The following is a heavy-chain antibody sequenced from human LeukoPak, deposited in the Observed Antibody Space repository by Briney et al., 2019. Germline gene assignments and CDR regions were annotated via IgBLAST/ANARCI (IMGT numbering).Heavy chain of an antibody. CDR1: GFTFSSYA. D-gene: IGHD2-21*02. Sequence: PGGSLRLSCAASGFTFSSYAMSWVRQAPGKGLEWVSAISGSGGSTHYADSVKGRFTISRDNSKNTLYLQMNSLRAEDTAVYYCAKDLSPLATDCGGDCYSDAFDIWGQGTMVTVSS. CDR3: AKDLSPLATDCGGDCYSDAFDI. CDR2: ISGSGGST. J-gene: IGHJ3*02. V-gene: IGHV3-23*01.